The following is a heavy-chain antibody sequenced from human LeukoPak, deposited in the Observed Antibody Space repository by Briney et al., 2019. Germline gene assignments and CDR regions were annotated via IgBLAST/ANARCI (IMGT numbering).Heavy chain of an antibody. Sequence: GGSMRLSCAASGFTFSSYSMNWVRQAPGKGLEWVSSISSSSSYIYYADSVKGRFTISRDNAKNSLYLQMNSLRAEDTAVYYCARNDVDTAFFDYWGQGTLVTVSS. CDR1: GFTFSSYS. V-gene: IGHV3-21*01. J-gene: IGHJ4*02. CDR2: ISSSSSYI. D-gene: IGHD5-18*01. CDR3: ARNDVDTAFFDY.